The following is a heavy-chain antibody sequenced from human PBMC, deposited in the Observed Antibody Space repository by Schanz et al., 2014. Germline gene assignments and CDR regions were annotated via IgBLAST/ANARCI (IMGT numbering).Heavy chain of an antibody. CDR1: EFTFNTYC. V-gene: IGHV3-7*01. J-gene: IGHJ4*02. CDR2: INQDGYDK. CDR3: ARGYSNIWSPMAY. D-gene: IGHD6-13*01. Sequence: EVQLVESGGGLVQPGGSLRLSCAASEFTFNTYCMSWVRQAPGKGLEWVASINQDGYDKHYVDSVEGRFTISRDNAKKSLYLQMNTLRAEDTAIYYCARGYSNIWSPMAYWGQGTLVAVSS.